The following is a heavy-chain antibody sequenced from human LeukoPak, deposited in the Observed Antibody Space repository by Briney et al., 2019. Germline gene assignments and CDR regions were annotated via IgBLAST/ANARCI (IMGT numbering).Heavy chain of an antibody. CDR3: ARDERFLEWLKSYYYMDV. CDR1: GFTFNNYA. D-gene: IGHD3-3*01. V-gene: IGHV3-30*02. CDR2: IQYDGGNK. J-gene: IGHJ6*03. Sequence: PGGSLRLSCAASGFTFNNYAMHWVRQAPGKGLEWVAFIQYDGGNKYYADSVKGRFTISRDNSKNTLYLQMNSLRAEDTAVYYCARDERFLEWLKSYYYMDVWGKGTTVTVSS.